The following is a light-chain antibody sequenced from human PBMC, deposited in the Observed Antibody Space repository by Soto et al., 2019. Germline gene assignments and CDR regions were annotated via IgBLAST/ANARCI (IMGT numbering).Light chain of an antibody. J-gene: IGLJ1*01. CDR3: ATWDTSLSGAV. CDR2: ENS. Sequence: QSALTQPPSVSAAPGQKVTISCSGSSSNIGNNYVSWYQQLPGTAPKLLIYENSQRPSGIPDRFSASKSGTTATLAITGLQTGDEADYYCATWDTSLSGAVFGSGTKVTVL. CDR1: SSNIGNNY. V-gene: IGLV1-51*02.